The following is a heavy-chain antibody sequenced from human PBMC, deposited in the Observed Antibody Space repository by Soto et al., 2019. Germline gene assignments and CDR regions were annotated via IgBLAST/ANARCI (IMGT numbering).Heavy chain of an antibody. CDR3: ARGADGAFDI. J-gene: IGHJ3*02. CDR1: GFTFSSYW. Sequence: GSLRLSCAASGFTFSSYWMHWVRQAPGKGLAWVSRINSDGSSTSYADSVKGRFTISRDNAKNTLYLQMNSLRAEDTAVYYCARGADGAFDIWGQGTMVTVSS. CDR2: INSDGSST. D-gene: IGHD3-16*01. V-gene: IGHV3-74*01.